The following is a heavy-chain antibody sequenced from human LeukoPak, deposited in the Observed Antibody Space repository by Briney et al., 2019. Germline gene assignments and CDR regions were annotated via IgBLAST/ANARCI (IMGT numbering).Heavy chain of an antibody. CDR1: GFTFTNYA. D-gene: IGHD5-18*01. Sequence: GGSLRLSCAASGFTFTNYAVHWVRQAPGKGLEWVGRIKSKTDGGTTDYAAPVKGRFTISRDDSKNTLYLQMNSLKTEDTAVYYCTGDTAMAKGAFDIWGQGTMVTVSS. V-gene: IGHV3-15*01. CDR3: TGDTAMAKGAFDI. CDR2: IKSKTDGGTT. J-gene: IGHJ3*02.